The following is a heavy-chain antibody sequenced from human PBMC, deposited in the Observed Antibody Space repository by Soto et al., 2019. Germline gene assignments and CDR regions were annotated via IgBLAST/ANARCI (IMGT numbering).Heavy chain of an antibody. J-gene: IGHJ4*02. CDR2: INAGDGYT. D-gene: IGHD3-10*01. CDR3: ARSIGMVALDY. CDR1: GYTFTSHH. V-gene: IGHV1-3*05. Sequence: QVQFVQSGAEEREPGASVKVTCKTSGYTFTSHHIHWVRQAPGQWLEWMGLINAGDGYTQYSRTFQDRVTFSRDTSEVTAYMEFSGLTYEDTAVYYCARSIGMVALDYWGQGTLVTVSS.